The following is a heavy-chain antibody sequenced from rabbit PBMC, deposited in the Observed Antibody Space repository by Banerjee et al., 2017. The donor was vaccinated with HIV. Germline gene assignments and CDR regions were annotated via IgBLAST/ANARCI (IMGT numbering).Heavy chain of an antibody. CDR1: GFSFSSSYY. CDR3: ARDLAGVTGWNFGL. J-gene: IGHJ4*01. D-gene: IGHD4-1*01. V-gene: IGHV1S40*01. CDR2: IYIGSGIT. Sequence: QSLEESGGDLVKPGASLTLTCTASGFSFSSSYYMCWVRQAPGKGLEWIGCIYIGSGITYYASWAKGRFTISKTSSTTVTLQMTSLTAADTATYFCARDLAGVTGWNFGLWGPGTLVTVS.